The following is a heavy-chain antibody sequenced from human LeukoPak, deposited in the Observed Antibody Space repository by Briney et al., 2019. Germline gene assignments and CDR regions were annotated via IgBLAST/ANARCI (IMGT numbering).Heavy chain of an antibody. CDR1: GYTFTGYY. J-gene: IGHJ4*02. D-gene: IGHD2-2*01. V-gene: IGHV1-2*02. Sequence: HGASVKVSCKASGYTFTGYYMHWVRQAPGQGLEWMGWINPNSGGTNYAQKFQGRVTMTRDTSISTAYMELSRLRSDDTAVYYCARGGDIVVVPAYYVDYWGQGTLVTVSS. CDR2: INPNSGGT. CDR3: ARGGDIVVVPAYYVDY.